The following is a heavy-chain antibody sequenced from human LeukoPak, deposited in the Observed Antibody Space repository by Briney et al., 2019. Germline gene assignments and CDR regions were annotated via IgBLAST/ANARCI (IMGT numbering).Heavy chain of an antibody. CDR3: AKGSSSLFGPPVYFDY. D-gene: IGHD2-21*01. V-gene: IGHV3-9*03. CDR2: ISWNSGSI. J-gene: IGHJ4*02. Sequence: SLRLSCAASRVTFDDYAMHWGRQAPGEGLEWVSGISWNSGSIGYAASVKGRFNISRDNDKNSLYLQMNSLRAEDMALYYCAKGSSSLFGPPVYFDYWGQGTLVTVSS. CDR1: RVTFDDYA.